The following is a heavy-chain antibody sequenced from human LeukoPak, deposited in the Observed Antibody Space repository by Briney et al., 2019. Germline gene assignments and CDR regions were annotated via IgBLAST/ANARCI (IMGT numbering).Heavy chain of an antibody. J-gene: IGHJ4*02. D-gene: IGHD2-8*01. CDR2: NNPHSGGT. CDR3: ARTNTARYYFDY. Sequence: ASVKVSCKASGYPLTGYYMHWVRQAPGQGLEWLGWNNPHSGGTNYAQKFQGRVTMTRDTSISTAYMELSRLRSDDRAVYCCARTNTARYYFDYWGQGTLVTVSS. CDR1: GYPLTGYY. V-gene: IGHV1-2*02.